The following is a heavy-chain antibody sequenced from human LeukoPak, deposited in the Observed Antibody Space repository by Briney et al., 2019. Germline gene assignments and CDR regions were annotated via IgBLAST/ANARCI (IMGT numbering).Heavy chain of an antibody. CDR1: GLTVSSNY. J-gene: IGHJ4*02. CDR2: IRTNGDST. D-gene: IGHD1-1*01. V-gene: IGHV3-23*01. CDR3: AKGQELDDGVFDS. Sequence: GGSLRLSCAASGLTVSSNYMTWVRQAPGKGLEWVSTIRTNGDSTHYADSVKGRFTISRDNSKDTLYLQMNSMRGEDSAIYYCAKGQELDDGVFDSWGQGTLVTVSS.